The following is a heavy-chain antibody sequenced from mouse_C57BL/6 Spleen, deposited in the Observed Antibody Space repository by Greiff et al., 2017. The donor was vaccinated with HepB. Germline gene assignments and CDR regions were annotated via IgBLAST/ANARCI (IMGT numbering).Heavy chain of an antibody. J-gene: IGHJ3*01. CDR2: ISGGGGNT. Sequence: EVQGVESGGGLVKPGGSLKLSCAASGFTFSSYTMSWVRQTPEKRLEWVATISGGGGNTYYPDSVKGRFTISRDNAKNTLYLQMSSLRSEDTALYYCARRETAQATAWFAYWGQGTLVTVSA. CDR1: GFTFSSYT. V-gene: IGHV5-9*01. D-gene: IGHD3-2*02. CDR3: ARRETAQATAWFAY.